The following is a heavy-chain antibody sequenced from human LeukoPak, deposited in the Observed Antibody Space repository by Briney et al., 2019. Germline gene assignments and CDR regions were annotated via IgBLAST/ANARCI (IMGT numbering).Heavy chain of an antibody. CDR1: GFTFDDYT. D-gene: IGHD3-3*01. J-gene: IGHJ3*02. CDR3: AKDEIRGRYDFWSGYYHGGAFDI. CDR2: ISWDGGST. Sequence: PGGSLRLSCAASGFTFDDYTMHWFRQAPAKGLEWVSLISWDGGSTYYADSVKGRFTISRDNSKNSLYLQMNSLRTEDTALYYCAKDEIRGRYDFWSGYYHGGAFDIWGQGTMVTVSS. V-gene: IGHV3-43*01.